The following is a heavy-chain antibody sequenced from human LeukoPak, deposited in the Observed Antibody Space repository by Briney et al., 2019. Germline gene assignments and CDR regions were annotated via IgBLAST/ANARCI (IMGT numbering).Heavy chain of an antibody. J-gene: IGHJ4*02. CDR3: ARRIAAAGRVFDY. CDR1: SGSFSGYY. Sequence: SETLSLTCAVYSGSFSGYYWSWIRQPPGKGLEWIGEINHSGSTNYNPSLKSRVTISVDTSKNQFSLKLSSVTATDTAVYYCARRIAAAGRVFDYWGQGTQVTVSS. D-gene: IGHD6-13*01. CDR2: INHSGST. V-gene: IGHV4-34*01.